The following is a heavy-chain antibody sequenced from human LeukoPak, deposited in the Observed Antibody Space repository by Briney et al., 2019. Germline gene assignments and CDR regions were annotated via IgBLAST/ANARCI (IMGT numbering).Heavy chain of an antibody. CDR3: ARPAYCGGMCYFYFDC. D-gene: IGHD2-21*01. CDR1: EFTFRSYE. V-gene: IGHV3-48*03. CDR2: ISNSDTTI. Sequence: GGSLRLSCAASEFTFRSYEMNWVRQAPGKGLEWISYISNSDTTIDYADSVKGRFTISRDNAKSSLYLQMNSLRAEDTAIYYCARPAYCGGMCYFYFDCWGQGTLVTVSS. J-gene: IGHJ4*02.